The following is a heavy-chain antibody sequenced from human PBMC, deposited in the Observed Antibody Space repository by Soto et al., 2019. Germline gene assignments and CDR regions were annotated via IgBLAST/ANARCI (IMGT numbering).Heavy chain of an antibody. CDR1: GGSISSGGYY. Sequence: SETLSLTCTVSGGSISSGGYYWSWIRQHPGKGLEWIGYIYYSGSTYYNPSLKSRVTISVDTSKNQFSLKLSSVTAADTAVYYCARGIGELLFLDYWGLGTLVTVSS. V-gene: IGHV4-31*03. J-gene: IGHJ4*02. CDR2: IYYSGST. D-gene: IGHD3-10*01. CDR3: ARGIGELLFLDY.